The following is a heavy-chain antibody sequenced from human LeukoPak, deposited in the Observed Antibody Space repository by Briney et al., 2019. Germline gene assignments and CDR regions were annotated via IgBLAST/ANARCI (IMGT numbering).Heavy chain of an antibody. J-gene: IGHJ4*02. Sequence: PGGSLKNSCKGSGYSFTSYWIGWVGQMPGKSLEWVGIIYPGDSDTRYSPSFQGQVTISADKSISTAYLQWSSLKASDTAMYYCARHDWTAAYFDYWGQGTLVTVSS. CDR2: IYPGDSDT. D-gene: IGHD6-13*01. V-gene: IGHV5-51*01. CDR1: GYSFTSYW. CDR3: ARHDWTAAYFDY.